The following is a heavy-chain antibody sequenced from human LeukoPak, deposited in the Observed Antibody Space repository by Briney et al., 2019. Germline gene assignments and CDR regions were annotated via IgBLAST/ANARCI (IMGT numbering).Heavy chain of an antibody. CDR2: IYSGGST. J-gene: IGHJ4*02. Sequence: GGSLRLFCAASGFTVSSKYMSWVRQAPGKGLEWVSVIYSGGSTYYADSVKGRFTISRDNSKNTLYLQMNSLRAEDTVVYYSARGRGIAAAGHFDYWGQGTLVTVSS. CDR1: GFTVSSKY. V-gene: IGHV3-53*01. CDR3: ARGRGIAAAGHFDY. D-gene: IGHD6-13*01.